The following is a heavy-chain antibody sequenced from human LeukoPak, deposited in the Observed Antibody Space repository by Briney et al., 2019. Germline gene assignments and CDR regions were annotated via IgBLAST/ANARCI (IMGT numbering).Heavy chain of an antibody. V-gene: IGHV3-30*04. CDR2: ISYDGSNK. CDR3: ARGDCSSTSCYLREPEPDY. D-gene: IGHD2-2*01. Sequence: PGRSLRLSCTASGFTFGDYAMSWVRQAPGKGLEWVAVISYDGSNKYYADSVKGRFTISRDNSKNTLYLQMNSLRAEDTAVYYCARGDCSSTSCYLREPEPDYWGQGTLVTVSS. CDR1: GFTFGDYA. J-gene: IGHJ4*02.